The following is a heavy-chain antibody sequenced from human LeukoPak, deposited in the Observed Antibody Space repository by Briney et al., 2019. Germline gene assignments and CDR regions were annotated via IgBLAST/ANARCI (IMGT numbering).Heavy chain of an antibody. CDR3: AITFYYDSSGYRGSFDY. Sequence: SETLSLTCTVSGGSISSSSYYWGWIRQPPGKGLEWIGNIYYSGSTYYNPSLKSRVTISVDTSKNQFSLKLSFVTAADTAVYYCAITFYYDSSGYRGSFDYWSQGTLVTVSS. V-gene: IGHV4-39*01. CDR2: IYYSGST. CDR1: GGSISSSSYY. J-gene: IGHJ4*02. D-gene: IGHD3-22*01.